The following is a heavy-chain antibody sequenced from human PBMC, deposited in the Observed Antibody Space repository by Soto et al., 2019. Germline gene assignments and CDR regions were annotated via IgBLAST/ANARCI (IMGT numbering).Heavy chain of an antibody. CDR1: GFTVSSNY. CDR2: IYSGGST. V-gene: IGHV3-66*01. J-gene: IGHJ6*02. Sequence: EVQLVESGGGLVQPGGSLRLSCAASGFTVSSNYMSWVRQAPGKGLEWVSVIYSGGSTYYADSVKGRFTISRDNSKNTLYLQMNSLRAEDTAVYYCARVRNTLLGMDVWGQGTTVTVSS. CDR3: ARVRNTLLGMDV.